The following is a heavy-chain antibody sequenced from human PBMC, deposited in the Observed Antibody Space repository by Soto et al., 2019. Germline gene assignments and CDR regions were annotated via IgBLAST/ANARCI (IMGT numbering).Heavy chain of an antibody. CDR1: GGSISSNHW. D-gene: IGHD6-19*01. CDR3: ARGGISYSSGRDNWFDP. CDR2: VYHSGTT. Sequence: QVQLQESGPGLVRPSGTLSLTCAVSGGSISSNHWWSWVRQPPGKGLEWIGEVYHSGTTNHSPSLMSRVTISIDKSKNQFSLRLNSVTVSDTAVYYCARGGISYSSGRDNWFDPRGQGTLVTVSS. V-gene: IGHV4-4*02. J-gene: IGHJ5*02.